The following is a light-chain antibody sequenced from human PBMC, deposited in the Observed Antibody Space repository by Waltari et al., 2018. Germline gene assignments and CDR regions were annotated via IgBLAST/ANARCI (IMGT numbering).Light chain of an antibody. CDR2: SAS. CDR3: QQYNGSPQT. Sequence: EIVMKQSPAMLSVSSGERAILSCRASQTVGSNLTWYQQKPGKAPRLLIYSASTLHTGIPPRFSGRGSGTEFTLTISSLQSEDFAVYYCQQYNGSPQTFGQGTKVEIK. J-gene: IGKJ1*01. CDR1: QTVGSN. V-gene: IGKV3-15*01.